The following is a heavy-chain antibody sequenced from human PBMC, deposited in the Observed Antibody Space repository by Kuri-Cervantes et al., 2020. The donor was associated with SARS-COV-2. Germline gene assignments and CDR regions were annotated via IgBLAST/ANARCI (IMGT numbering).Heavy chain of an antibody. D-gene: IGHD3-3*01. CDR1: GFTFSDYY. J-gene: IGHJ3*02. V-gene: IGHV3-30*02. Sequence: GESLKISCAASGFTFSDYYMSWIRQAPGKGLEWAAFIRYDGSNKYYADSVKGRFTISRDNSKNTLYLQMNSLRAEDTAVYYCAKALRWSGTDAFDIWGQGTMVTVSS. CDR3: AKALRWSGTDAFDI. CDR2: IRYDGSNK.